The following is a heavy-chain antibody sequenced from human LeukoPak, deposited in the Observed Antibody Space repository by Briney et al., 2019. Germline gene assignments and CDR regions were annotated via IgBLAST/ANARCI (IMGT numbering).Heavy chain of an antibody. V-gene: IGHV4-59*01. CDR3: VRSDDFWSGYYGY. CDR2: IFYSGST. D-gene: IGHD3-3*01. CDR1: GGSISSYC. Sequence: PSETLSLTCTVSGGSISSYCWSWIRQPPGKGLEWIGYIFYSGSTNYNPSLKNRVTISVDTSKNQFSLKLSSVTAADTAVYYCVRSDDFWSGYYGYWGQGTLVTVSS. J-gene: IGHJ4*02.